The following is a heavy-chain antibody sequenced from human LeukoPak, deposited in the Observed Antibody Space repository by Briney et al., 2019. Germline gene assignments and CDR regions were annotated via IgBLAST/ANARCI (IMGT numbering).Heavy chain of an antibody. CDR2: IYYRGST. J-gene: IGHJ3*02. V-gene: IGHV4-59*01. CDR1: GGSISSYY. D-gene: IGHD6-13*01. Sequence: PSETLSLTCTVSGGSISSYYGSWIRQPPGKGLEWMGYIYYRGSTNYNPSLKSRVTISVDTSTNKFSLQLSSVTAAATAVYYCARVDRYSSSCYAFDIWGQGTMVPVSS. CDR3: ARVDRYSSSCYAFDI.